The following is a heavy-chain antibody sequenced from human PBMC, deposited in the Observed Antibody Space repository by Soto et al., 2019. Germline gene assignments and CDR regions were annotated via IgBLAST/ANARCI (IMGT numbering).Heavy chain of an antibody. CDR1: GFTFSNYI. CDR3: ARVRNSY. J-gene: IGHJ4*02. CDR2: ISSSSSYI. Sequence: GGSLRLSCAASGFTFSNYIMNWVGQAPGKGLEWVSSISSSSSYIYYADSVKGRFTISRDNAKNSLYLQMNSMGGKDTAVYYCARVRNSYWGQGTLVTVSS. V-gene: IGHV3-21*01.